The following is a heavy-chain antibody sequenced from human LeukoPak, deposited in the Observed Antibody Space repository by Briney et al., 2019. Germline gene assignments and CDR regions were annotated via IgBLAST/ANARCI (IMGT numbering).Heavy chain of an antibody. Sequence: GESLKISGKGSGYSFTSYWIGWVRQMPGKGLEWMGIIYPGDSDTRYSPSFQGQVTISADKSISTAYLQWSSLKASDTAMNYCARSLKTGYYDILTGYYTLDAFDIWGQGTMVTVSS. CDR2: IYPGDSDT. D-gene: IGHD3-9*01. CDR1: GYSFTSYW. CDR3: ARSLKTGYYDILTGYYTLDAFDI. V-gene: IGHV5-51*01. J-gene: IGHJ3*02.